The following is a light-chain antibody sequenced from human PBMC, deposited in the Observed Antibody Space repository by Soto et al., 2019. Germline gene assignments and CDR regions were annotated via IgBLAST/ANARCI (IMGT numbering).Light chain of an antibody. J-gene: IGLJ1*01. V-gene: IGLV1-44*01. CDR3: FSFTTTSTHV. CDR2: SXX. Sequence: SVLTQPPSSSATPGQMVSLSCSGSSSNIGSNSVNWYQQLPGTAPKLLFHSXXQRPSGVPDRISGSKSGNTAYLTISGLQVEDEAEYFCFSFTTTSTHVFGTGTKVTVL. CDR1: SSNIGSNS.